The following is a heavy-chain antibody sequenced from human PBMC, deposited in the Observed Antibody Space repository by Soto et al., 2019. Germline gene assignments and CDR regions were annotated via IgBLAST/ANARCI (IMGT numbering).Heavy chain of an antibody. Sequence: ASVKVSCKASGYTFTSYGISWVRQAPGQGLEWMGWISAYNGNTNYAQKFQGRVTMTRNTSISTAYMELSSLRSEDTAVYYCARRSGWWSLHYVMDVWG. CDR2: ISAYNGNT. V-gene: IGHV1-18*01. CDR1: GYTFTSYG. J-gene: IGHJ6*02. CDR3: ARRSGWWSLHYVMDV. D-gene: IGHD2-15*01.